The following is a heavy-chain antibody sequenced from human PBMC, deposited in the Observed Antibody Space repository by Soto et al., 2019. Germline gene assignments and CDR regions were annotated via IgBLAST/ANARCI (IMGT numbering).Heavy chain of an antibody. CDR2: SSATGAGT. CDR3: AKDRLAGGNYGFYSDF. CDR1: GFTFSSYG. D-gene: IGHD1-7*01. Sequence: EVQLLESGGGLVQPGGSLRLSCAASGFTFSSYGMTWVRQAPGKGLEWVSFSSATGAGTYYADSVKGRFTSSRDNSKNTLYLQMTSLRADDTAVYYCAKDRLAGGNYGFYSDFWGQGALVIVSS. J-gene: IGHJ4*02. V-gene: IGHV3-23*01.